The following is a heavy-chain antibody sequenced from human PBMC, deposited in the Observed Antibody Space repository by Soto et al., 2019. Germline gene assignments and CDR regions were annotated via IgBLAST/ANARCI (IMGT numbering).Heavy chain of an antibody. CDR2: ISWNSGSI. Sequence: GGSLRLSCEASGFTFTDYAMHWVRQAPGKGLEWDSGISWNSGSIGYADSVKGRFTISRDNAKKSVYLQMNSLRADDTAFYFCAKDSRIDHGSGSYAVGYAFDIWGQGTLVTVSS. CDR3: AKDSRIDHGSGSYAVGYAFDI. D-gene: IGHD3-10*01. J-gene: IGHJ3*02. V-gene: IGHV3-9*01. CDR1: GFTFTDYA.